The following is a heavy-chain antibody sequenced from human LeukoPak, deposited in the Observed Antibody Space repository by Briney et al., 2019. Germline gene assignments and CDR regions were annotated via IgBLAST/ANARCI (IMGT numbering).Heavy chain of an antibody. CDR2: IYYSGST. J-gene: IGHJ3*02. CDR1: GGSISSGDYY. Sequence: PSETLSLTCTVSGGSISSGDYYWGWIRQPPGKGLEWIGYIYYSGSTYYNPSLKSRVTISVDTSKNQFSLKLSSVTAADTAVYYCARGDIVVVPAAIRSHDAFDIWGQGTMVTVSS. CDR3: ARGDIVVVPAAIRSHDAFDI. D-gene: IGHD2-2*02. V-gene: IGHV4-30-4*08.